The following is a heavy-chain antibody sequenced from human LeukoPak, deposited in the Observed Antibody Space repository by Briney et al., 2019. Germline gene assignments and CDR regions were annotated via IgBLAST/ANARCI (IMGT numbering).Heavy chain of an antibody. CDR1: GDSIRTYY. CDR3: ARLDYYGSGSYYWFDP. CDR2: ISYSGST. D-gene: IGHD3-10*01. J-gene: IGHJ5*02. Sequence: SETLSLTCTVSGDSIRTYYWSWIRQPPGEGLEWIGSISYSGSTHYNPSLKSRVTISVDTSRNGFSLRLSSVTAADTAVYYCARLDYYGSGSYYWFDPWGQGTLVTVSS. V-gene: IGHV4-59*08.